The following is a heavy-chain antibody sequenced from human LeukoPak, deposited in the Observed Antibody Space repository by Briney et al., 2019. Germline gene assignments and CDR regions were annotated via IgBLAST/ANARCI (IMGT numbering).Heavy chain of an antibody. V-gene: IGHV3-23*01. J-gene: IGHJ4*02. D-gene: IGHD3-10*01. CDR2: ISGSGRGT. CDR1: GFSFSNYA. CDR3: AKDPLVRGVTYDF. Sequence: QPGGSLRLSCAASGFSFSNYAMTWVRRVPGKGLEWVSAISGSGRGTYYADSVKGRFTISRDNSKSTLYLQMNSLRDEDTAVYYCAKDPLVRGVTYDFWGQGTLVTVSS.